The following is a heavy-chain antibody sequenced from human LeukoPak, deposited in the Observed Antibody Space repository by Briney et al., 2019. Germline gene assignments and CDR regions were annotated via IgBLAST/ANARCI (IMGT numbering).Heavy chain of an antibody. CDR1: GGSISSYY. Sequence: PSETLSLTCTVSGGSISSYYWSWIRQPPGKGLEWIGYIYYSGSTNYNPSLKSRVTISVDTSKNQFSLKLSSVTAADTAVYYCARLYGGLPKYNWFDPWGQGTLVTVSS. V-gene: IGHV4-59*01. CDR2: IYYSGST. CDR3: ARLYGGLPKYNWFDP. D-gene: IGHD4-23*01. J-gene: IGHJ5*02.